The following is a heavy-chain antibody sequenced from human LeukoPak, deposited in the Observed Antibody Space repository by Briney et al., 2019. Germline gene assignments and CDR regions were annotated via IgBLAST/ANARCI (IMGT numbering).Heavy chain of an antibody. CDR1: GYTFTGHY. Sequence: ASVKVSCKASGYTFTGHYMHWVRQAPGQGLEWMGWINPSSGGTNYAQKFQGRVTMTRDTSISTVYMELSRLRSDDTAVYYCASWVGTGNSGGRFDIWGQGTMVTVSS. V-gene: IGHV1-2*02. D-gene: IGHD4-23*01. CDR3: ASWVGTGNSGGRFDI. J-gene: IGHJ3*02. CDR2: INPSSGGT.